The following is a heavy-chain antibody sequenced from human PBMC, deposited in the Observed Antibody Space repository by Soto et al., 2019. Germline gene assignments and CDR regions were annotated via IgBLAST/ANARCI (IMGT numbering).Heavy chain of an antibody. J-gene: IGHJ1*01. CDR1: GYTFTSYY. Sequence: QVQLVQSGAEVKKPGASVKVSCKASGYTFTSYYMHWVRQAPGQGLEWMGIINPSGGSTSYAQKFQGRVTMTRDTSTSTVCMELSSMRSEDTAVYYCASKYHSSGTDAEYFQHWGQGTLVTVSS. V-gene: IGHV1-46*03. D-gene: IGHD6-25*01. CDR3: ASKYHSSGTDAEYFQH. CDR2: INPSGGST.